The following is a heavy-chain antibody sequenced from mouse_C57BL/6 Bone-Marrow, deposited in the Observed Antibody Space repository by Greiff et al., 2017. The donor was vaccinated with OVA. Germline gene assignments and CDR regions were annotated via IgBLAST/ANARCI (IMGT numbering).Heavy chain of an antibody. Sequence: EVQRVESGGDLVKPGGSLKLSCAASGFTFSSYGMSWVRQTPDKRLEWVATISSGGSYTYYPDSVKGRFTISRDNAKNTLYLQMSSLKSEDTAMYYCARHAFITTVVATDYWGQGTTLTVSS. D-gene: IGHD1-1*01. V-gene: IGHV5-6*01. J-gene: IGHJ2*01. CDR1: GFTFSSYG. CDR3: ARHAFITTVVATDY. CDR2: ISSGGSYT.